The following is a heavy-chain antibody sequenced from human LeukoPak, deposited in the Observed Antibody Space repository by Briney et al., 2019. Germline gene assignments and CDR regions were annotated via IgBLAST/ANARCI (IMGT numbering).Heavy chain of an antibody. D-gene: IGHD6-6*01. CDR3: TRVQAWDSSSSGGFDY. J-gene: IGHJ4*02. Sequence: GGSLRLSCTASGFTFGDYAMSWVRQAPGKGLEWVGFIRSKAYGGTTEYAASVKGRFTISRDDSKSIAYLQMNSLKTEDTAVYYCTRVQAWDSSSSGGFDYWGQGTLVTVSS. CDR2: IRSKAYGGTT. V-gene: IGHV3-49*04. CDR1: GFTFGDYA.